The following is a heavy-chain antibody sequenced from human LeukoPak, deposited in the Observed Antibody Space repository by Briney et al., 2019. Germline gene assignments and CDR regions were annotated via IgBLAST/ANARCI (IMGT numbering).Heavy chain of an antibody. CDR1: GFTFSSYE. Sequence: GGSLRLSCAASGFTFSSYEMNWVRQAPGKGLEWVSYISSSGSTIYYADSVKGRFTISRDNAKNSLYLQMNSLRAEDTAVYYCARDSSSSGRINWFDPWGQGTLVTVSS. J-gene: IGHJ5*02. CDR2: ISSSGSTI. D-gene: IGHD6-19*01. V-gene: IGHV3-48*03. CDR3: ARDSSSSGRINWFDP.